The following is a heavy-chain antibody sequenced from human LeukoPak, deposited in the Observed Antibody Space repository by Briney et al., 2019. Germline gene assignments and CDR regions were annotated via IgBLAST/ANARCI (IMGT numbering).Heavy chain of an antibody. CDR3: ARRRGYGPSDY. D-gene: IGHD5-18*01. V-gene: IGHV4-59*02. J-gene: IGHJ4*02. Sequence: SETLSLTCTVSGASVTTYYWSWIRQPPGKGPEWIANVHSSGTTYYNPSLRSRVTISIDTSKNQFSLRLTSVTAADTAVYYCARRRGYGPSDYWGQGTLVTVSS. CDR1: GASVTTYY. CDR2: VHSSGTT.